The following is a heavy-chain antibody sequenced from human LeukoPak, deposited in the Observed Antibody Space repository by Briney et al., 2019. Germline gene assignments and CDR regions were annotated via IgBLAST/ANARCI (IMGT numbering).Heavy chain of an antibody. J-gene: IGHJ4*02. CDR3: TRDSRLEYCSSTSCSRAYYLDL. CDR1: GFSFSSYA. V-gene: IGHV3-30*19. Sequence: PGGSLRLSCAASGFSFSSYAMYWVRQTPGKGLEWVAVISHDGSNKYNADSVKGRFTISRDNSKSTLYLQMNSLRAEDTAVYYCTRDSRLEYCSSTSCSRAYYLDLWGQGTLVTVSS. CDR2: ISHDGSNK. D-gene: IGHD2-2*01.